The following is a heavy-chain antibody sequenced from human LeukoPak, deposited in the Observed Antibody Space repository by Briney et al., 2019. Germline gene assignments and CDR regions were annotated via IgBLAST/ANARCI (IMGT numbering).Heavy chain of an antibody. CDR3: AKEPQLYYITGLFDY. Sequence: GGSLRLSCAASGFTFSSYAMSWVRQAPGKGLEWVSAISGSGGSTYYADSAKGRFTISRDNSKNTLYLQMNSLRAEDTAVYYCAKEPQLYYITGLFDYWGQGTLVTVSS. J-gene: IGHJ4*02. CDR1: GFTFSSYA. D-gene: IGHD3-10*01. CDR2: ISGSGGST. V-gene: IGHV3-23*01.